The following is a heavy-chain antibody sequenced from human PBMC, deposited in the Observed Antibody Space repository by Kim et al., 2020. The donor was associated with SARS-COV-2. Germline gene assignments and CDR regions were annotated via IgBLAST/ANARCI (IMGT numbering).Heavy chain of an antibody. CDR1: GFPFGSYE. D-gene: IGHD6-13*01. J-gene: IGHJ6*02. CDR3: ARGERSSSWYTYGMDV. Sequence: GGSLRLSCAASGFPFGSYEMNWVRQAPGTGLEWVSYISGSGGRIYYADSLKGRFIISRDSAKNSLYLQMNSLRAEDTAVYYCARGERSSSWYTYGMDVWGQGTTVTVSS. V-gene: IGHV3-48*03. CDR2: ISGSGGRI.